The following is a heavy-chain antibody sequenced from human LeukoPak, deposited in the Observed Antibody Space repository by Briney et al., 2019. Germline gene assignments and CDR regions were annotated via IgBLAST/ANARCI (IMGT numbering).Heavy chain of an antibody. CDR2: IGSSGTTI. Sequence: SYIGSSGTTIYYADSVKGRFTISRDNAKNSLYLQMNSLRAEDTAVYYCARTADYYYGMDVWGQGTTVTVSS. J-gene: IGHJ6*02. CDR3: ARTADYYYGMDV. V-gene: IGHV3-48*03.